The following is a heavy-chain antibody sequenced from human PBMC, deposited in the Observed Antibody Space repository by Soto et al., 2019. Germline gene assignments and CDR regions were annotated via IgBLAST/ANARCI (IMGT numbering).Heavy chain of an antibody. V-gene: IGHV1-58*02. Sequence: QMQLVQSGPEVKKPGTSVKVSCKASGFTFTSSAMQWVRQARGQRLEWIGWIVVGSGNTNYVQKFQERGTITRDMSTSTAYMELSSLRSEDTAVYYCAAGLRWELLSNYYYGMDVWGQGTTVTVSS. CDR3: AAGLRWELLSNYYYGMDV. J-gene: IGHJ6*02. CDR1: GFTFTSSA. CDR2: IVVGSGNT. D-gene: IGHD1-26*01.